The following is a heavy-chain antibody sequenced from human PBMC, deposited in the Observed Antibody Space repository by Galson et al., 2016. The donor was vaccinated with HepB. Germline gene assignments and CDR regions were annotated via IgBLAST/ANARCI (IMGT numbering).Heavy chain of an antibody. CDR3: ARDLPDDSVEYFDVFDL. CDR2: ISRSGDSM. CDR1: GFTFSDYH. Sequence: SLRLSCAASGFTFSDYHMNWIRQAPGKGLEWISYISRSGDSMLYAASVRGRFSISRDNAKKSLYLQMTNLRAEDTAVYYCARDLPDDSVEYFDVFDLWGQGTMVTVSS. D-gene: IGHD4-17*01. V-gene: IGHV3-11*01. J-gene: IGHJ3*01.